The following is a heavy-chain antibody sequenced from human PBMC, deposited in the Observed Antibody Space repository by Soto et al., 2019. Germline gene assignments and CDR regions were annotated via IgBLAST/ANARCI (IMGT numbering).Heavy chain of an antibody. CDR3: ARGSLRFLEWLSDNYCMDV. J-gene: IGHJ6*03. CDR1: GYTFTTHD. Sequence: ASVKVSCKASGYTFTTHDINWVRQAAGQGLEWMGWMNPNSGNIGYAQKFQGRVTMTRNTSISTAYMELSSLRSGDTAVYYCARGSLRFLEWLSDNYCMDVWGKGTTVTVSS. D-gene: IGHD3-3*01. V-gene: IGHV1-8*01. CDR2: MNPNSGNI.